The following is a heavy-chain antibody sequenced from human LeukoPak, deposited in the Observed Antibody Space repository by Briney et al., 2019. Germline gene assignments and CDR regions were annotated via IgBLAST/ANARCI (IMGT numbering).Heavy chain of an antibody. CDR1: GFTFSSYS. D-gene: IGHD4-17*01. CDR3: AREWDGENDY. V-gene: IGHV3-21*01. CDR2: ISSSSSYI. Sequence: GGSLRLSCAASGFTFSSYSMNWVRQAPGKGLEWVSSISSSSSYIYYADSVKGRFTISRDNSKNTLYLQMNSLRAEDTAVYYCAREWDGENDYWGQGTLVTVSS. J-gene: IGHJ4*02.